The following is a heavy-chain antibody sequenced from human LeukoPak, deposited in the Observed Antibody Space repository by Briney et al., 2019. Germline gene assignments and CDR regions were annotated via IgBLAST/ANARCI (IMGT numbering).Heavy chain of an antibody. CDR3: ASSYSSSSTADY. CDR1: GGSFSGYY. V-gene: IGHV4-34*01. J-gene: IGHJ4*02. CDR2: IYYSGST. Sequence: SETLSLTCGVFGGSFSGYYWTWLRQPPGKGLEWIGSIYYSGSTYYNPSLKSRVTISVDTSKNQFSLKLSSVTAADTAVYYCASSYSSSSTADYWGQGTLVTVSS. D-gene: IGHD6-6*01.